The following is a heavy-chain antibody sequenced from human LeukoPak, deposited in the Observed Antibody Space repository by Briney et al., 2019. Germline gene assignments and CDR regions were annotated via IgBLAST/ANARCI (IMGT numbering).Heavy chain of an antibody. Sequence: ASVKVSCKASGYTFTSYYMHWARRAPGQGLEWMGIINPSGGSTSYAQKFQGRVTMTRDTSTSTVYMELSSLRSEDTAVYYCARDHCSSTSCYLYVDPWGQGTLVTVSS. CDR2: INPSGGST. CDR3: ARDHCSSTSCYLYVDP. J-gene: IGHJ5*02. D-gene: IGHD2-2*01. CDR1: GYTFTSYY. V-gene: IGHV1-46*01.